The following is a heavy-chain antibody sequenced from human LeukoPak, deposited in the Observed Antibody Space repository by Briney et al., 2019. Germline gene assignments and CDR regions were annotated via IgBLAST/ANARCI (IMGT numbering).Heavy chain of an antibody. D-gene: IGHD6-6*01. CDR1: GASITSFH. CDR2: IYTSGST. V-gene: IGHV4-4*07. J-gene: IGHJ4*02. Sequence: PSETLSLTCAVSGASITSFHWIWFRQPAGRGLEWIGLIYTSGSTLYNPSLQSRVAMSVDVTKNQLSLKLSYVTAADAATYYCARKDGDYWGQGTLVTVSS. CDR3: ARKDGDY.